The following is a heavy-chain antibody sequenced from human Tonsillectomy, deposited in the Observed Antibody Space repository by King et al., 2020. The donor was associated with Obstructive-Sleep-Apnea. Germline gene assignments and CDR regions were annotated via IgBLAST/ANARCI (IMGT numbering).Heavy chain of an antibody. CDR3: ARGWGSFDY. Sequence: LQLQESGPGLVKPSETLSLTCTVSVVSIRSRSYYWGWVRPPPGKGLEWIGSIYYSGNTYYYPSLKRRGTISVATSKNQFSLKLSSVTAADTAVYYCARGWGSFDYWGQGTLVTVSS. J-gene: IGHJ4*02. CDR1: VVSIRSRSYY. V-gene: IGHV4-39*07. CDR2: IYYSGNT. D-gene: IGHD3-16*01.